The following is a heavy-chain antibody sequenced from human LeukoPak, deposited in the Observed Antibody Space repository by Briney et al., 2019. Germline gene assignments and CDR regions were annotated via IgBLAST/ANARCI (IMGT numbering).Heavy chain of an antibody. CDR1: GGSISGSSYY. CDR3: ASSGGAAPFDY. CDR2: INHSGST. D-gene: IGHD3-10*01. J-gene: IGHJ4*02. Sequence: PSETLSLTCTVSGGSISGSSYYWSWIRQPPGTGLEWIGEINHSGSTNYNPSLKSRVTISVDKSKNQFSLKLSSVTAADTAVYYCASSGGAAPFDYWGQGTLVTVSS. V-gene: IGHV4-39*07.